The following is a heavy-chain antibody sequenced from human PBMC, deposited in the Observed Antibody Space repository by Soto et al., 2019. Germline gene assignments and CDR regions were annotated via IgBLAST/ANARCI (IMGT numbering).Heavy chain of an antibody. Sequence: GESLKISCKGSGYSFTNYWIGWVRQMLGKGLEWMGTIYPGDSDTRYGPAFEGQVTISADKSITTAYLPWSSLMASATAAYFCARRRQYRTSKLVLPHSYYTLDGWVQRTTVTVSS. D-gene: IGHD2-2*01. V-gene: IGHV5-51*01. CDR3: ARRRQYRTSKLVLPHSYYTLDG. CDR2: IYPGDSDT. J-gene: IGHJ6*02. CDR1: GYSFTNYW.